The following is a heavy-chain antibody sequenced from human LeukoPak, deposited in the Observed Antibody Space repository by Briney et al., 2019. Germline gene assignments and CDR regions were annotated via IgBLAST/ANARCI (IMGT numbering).Heavy chain of an antibody. CDR1: GYTFTSYG. V-gene: IGHV1-18*01. D-gene: IGHD1-26*01. J-gene: IGHJ4*02. CDR3: ARDGGLEWELLDFDY. CDR2: ISAYNGNT. Sequence: ASVMVSCKASGYTFTSYGISWVRQAPGQGLEWMGWISAYNGNTNYAQKLQGRVTMTTDTSTSTAYMELRSLRSDDTAVYYCARDGGLEWELLDFDYWGQGTLVTVSS.